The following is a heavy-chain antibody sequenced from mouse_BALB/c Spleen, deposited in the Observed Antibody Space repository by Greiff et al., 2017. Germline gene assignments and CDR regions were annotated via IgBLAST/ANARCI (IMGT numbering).Heavy chain of an antibody. CDR1: GYTFTDYE. CDR2: IDPETGGT. D-gene: IGHD2-14*01. CDR3: TRSLGRY. J-gene: IGHJ2*01. Sequence: QVQLKQSGAELVRPGASVTLSCKASGYTFTDYEMHWVKQTPVHGLEWIGAIDPETGGTAYNQKFKGKATLTADKSSSTAYMELRSLTSEDSAVYYCTRSLGRYWGQGTTLTVSS. V-gene: IGHV1-15*01.